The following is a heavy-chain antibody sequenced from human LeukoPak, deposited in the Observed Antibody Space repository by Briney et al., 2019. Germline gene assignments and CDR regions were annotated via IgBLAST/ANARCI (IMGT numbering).Heavy chain of an antibody. V-gene: IGHV4-34*01. D-gene: IGHD2-2*01. CDR3: ARRSTVVVPAAPLDY. J-gene: IGHJ4*02. CDR1: GGSFSGYY. CDR2: INHSGST. Sequence: SETLSLTCAVYGGSFSGYYWSWIRQPPGKGLEWIGEINHSGSTNYNPSLKSRVTIPVDTSKNQFSLKLSSVTAADTAVYYCARRSTVVVPAAPLDYWGQGTLVTVSS.